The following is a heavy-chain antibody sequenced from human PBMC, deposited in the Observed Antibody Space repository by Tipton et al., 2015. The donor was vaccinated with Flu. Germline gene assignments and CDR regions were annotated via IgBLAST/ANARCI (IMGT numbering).Heavy chain of an antibody. V-gene: IGHV3-64*02. CDR1: GFTFSSYA. CDR2: ISSDGGRT. Sequence: GSLRLSCAASGFTFSSYAMHWVRQAPGKGLEYVSAISSDGGRTYYADSVKGRFTISRDNSKNTLYLQIGSLRAEDMAVYYCARAYYYDVGGGGYYFDYWGQGTLVTVSS. CDR3: ARAYYYDVGGGGYYFDY. J-gene: IGHJ4*02. D-gene: IGHD3-22*01.